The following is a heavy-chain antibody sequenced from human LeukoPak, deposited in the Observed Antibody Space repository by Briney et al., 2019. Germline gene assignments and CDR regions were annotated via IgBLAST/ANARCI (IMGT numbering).Heavy chain of an antibody. CDR1: GGSITSSSYY. CDR3: ARGTYYFDY. Sequence: PSETLSLTCTVSGGSITSSSYYWGWIRQPPGRGLEWIGSIYYTGSTYDNPSLKSRVTMSVDTSKSQVSLNLSSVTAADTAVYYCARGTYYFDYWGQGTLVTVSS. V-gene: IGHV4-39*02. CDR2: IYYTGST. J-gene: IGHJ4*02.